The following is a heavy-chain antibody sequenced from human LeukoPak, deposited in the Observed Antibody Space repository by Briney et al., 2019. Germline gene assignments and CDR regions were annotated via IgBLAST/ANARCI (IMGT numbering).Heavy chain of an antibody. CDR1: GFTFSSYS. D-gene: IGHD3-10*01. CDR2: ISSSSSYI. J-gene: IGHJ4*02. V-gene: IGHV3-21*01. Sequence: GGSLRLSCAASGFTFSSYSMNWVRQAPGKGLEWVSSISSSSSYIYYADSAKGRFTISRDNAKNSLYLQMNSLRAEDTAVYYCARVGTMVRGYDYWGQGTLVTVSS. CDR3: ARVGTMVRGYDY.